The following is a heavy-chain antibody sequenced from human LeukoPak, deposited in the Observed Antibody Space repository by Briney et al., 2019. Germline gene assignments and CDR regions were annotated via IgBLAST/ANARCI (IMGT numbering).Heavy chain of an antibody. CDR2: ISYDGSNK. J-gene: IGHJ4*02. CDR3: AKDLVGATPSVFDY. V-gene: IGHV3-30*18. Sequence: RAGGSLRLSCAASGFTFSSYGMHWVRQAPGKGLEWVAVISYDGSNKYYADSVKGRFTISRDNSKNTLYLQMNSLRAEDTAVYYCAKDLVGATPSVFDYWGQGTLVTVSS. CDR1: GFTFSSYG. D-gene: IGHD1-26*01.